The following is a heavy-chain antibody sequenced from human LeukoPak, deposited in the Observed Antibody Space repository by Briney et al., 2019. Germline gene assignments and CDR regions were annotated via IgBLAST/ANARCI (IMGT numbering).Heavy chain of an antibody. Sequence: SETLSLTCTVSGGSISSYYWSWIRQPPGKGLEWIGYIYYSGSTNYNPSLKSRVTISVDTSKNQFSLKLSSVTAADTAVYYCARASRVRWPVDYWGQGTLVTVSS. V-gene: IGHV4-59*01. CDR3: ARASRVRWPVDY. J-gene: IGHJ4*02. D-gene: IGHD4-23*01. CDR1: GGSISSYY. CDR2: IYYSGST.